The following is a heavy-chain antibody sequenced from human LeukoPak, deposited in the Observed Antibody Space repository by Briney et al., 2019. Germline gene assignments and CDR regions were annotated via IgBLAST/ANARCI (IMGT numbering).Heavy chain of an antibody. CDR1: GYTFTSYG. D-gene: IGHD6-19*01. CDR3: ATVFGQWLVFDY. V-gene: IGHV1-24*01. J-gene: IGHJ4*02. CDR2: FDPEDGET. Sequence: ASVKVSCKASGYTFTSYGISWVRQAPGQGLEWMGGFDPEDGETIYAQKFQGRVTMTEDTSTDTAYMELSSLRSEDTAVYYCATVFGQWLVFDYWGQGTLVTVSS.